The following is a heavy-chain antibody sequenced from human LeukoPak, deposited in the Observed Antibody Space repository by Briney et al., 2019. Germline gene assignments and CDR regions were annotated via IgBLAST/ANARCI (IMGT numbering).Heavy chain of an antibody. CDR3: ARDLRSSGWYVFDH. D-gene: IGHD6-19*01. CDR2: IYDSGST. J-gene: IGHJ4*02. V-gene: IGHV4-59*01. CDR1: GGSMTNLY. Sequence: SETLSLTCSVSGGSMTNLYWTWIRQPPGKGLEWIGDIYDSGSTRYNTPLESRVTISVDTSKNQLSLKLSSVTAADTAVYYCARDLRSSGWYVFDHWGRGTLVTVSS.